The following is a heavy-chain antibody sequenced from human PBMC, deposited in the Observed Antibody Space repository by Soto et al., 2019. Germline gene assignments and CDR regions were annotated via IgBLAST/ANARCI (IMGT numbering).Heavy chain of an antibody. CDR2: ISGSGGST. Sequence: EVQLLESGGGLVQPGGSLRLSCAASGFTFSSYAMSWVRQAPGKGLEWVSAISGSGGSTYYANSVKGRFTISRDNSNNPLYLQMNSLRAEDTAVYYCAKSIAARPNYMDVWGKGTTVTVSS. V-gene: IGHV3-23*01. CDR3: AKSIAARPNYMDV. J-gene: IGHJ6*03. CDR1: GFTFSSYA. D-gene: IGHD6-6*01.